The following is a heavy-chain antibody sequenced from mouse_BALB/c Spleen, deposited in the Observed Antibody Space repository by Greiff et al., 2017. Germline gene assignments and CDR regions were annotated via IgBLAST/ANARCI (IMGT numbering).Heavy chain of an antibody. Sequence: EVKLMESGGGLVKPGGSLKLSCAASGFAFSSYDMSWVRQTPEKRLEWVAYISSGGGSTYYPDTVKGRFTISRDNAKNTLYLQMSSLKSEDTAMYYCARHVGRYASYWYFDVWGAGTTVTVSS. CDR3: ARHVGRYASYWYFDV. CDR2: ISSGGGST. D-gene: IGHD2-14*01. J-gene: IGHJ1*01. CDR1: GFAFSSYD. V-gene: IGHV5-12-1*01.